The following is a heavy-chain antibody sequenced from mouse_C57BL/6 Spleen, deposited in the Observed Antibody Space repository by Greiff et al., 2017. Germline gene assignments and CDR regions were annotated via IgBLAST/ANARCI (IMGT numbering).Heavy chain of an antibody. D-gene: IGHD2-5*01. CDR1: ASTFTGSW. J-gene: IGHJ3*01. CDR3: ARRDSNYVSFAY. Sequence: QVQLKQPGAELVLPGASVKLSCKASASTFTGSWWHWVKQRPGQGLEWIGEIDPSDSYTNYNQKFKGKSTLTVDKSSSTAYMQLSSLTSEDSAVYYCARRDSNYVSFAYWGQGTLVTVSA. V-gene: IGHV1-69*01. CDR2: IDPSDSYT.